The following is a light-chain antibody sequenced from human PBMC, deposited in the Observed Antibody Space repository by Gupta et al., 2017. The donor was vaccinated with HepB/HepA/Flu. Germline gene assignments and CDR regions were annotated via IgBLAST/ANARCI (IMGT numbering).Light chain of an antibody. J-gene: IGLJ1*01. CDR3: AAWDDSLSGYV. Sequence: QSVLTPPPSASGTPGPRVTISCSGSRSNIGSNYVYWYQQLPGTAPKLLIYRNNQRPSGVPDRFSGSKSGTSASLAISGLRSEDEADYYCAAWDDSLSGYVFGTGTKVTVL. CDR1: RSNIGSNY. CDR2: RNN. V-gene: IGLV1-47*01.